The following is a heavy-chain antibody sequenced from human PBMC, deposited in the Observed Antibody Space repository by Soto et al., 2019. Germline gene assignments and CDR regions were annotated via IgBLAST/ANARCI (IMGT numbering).Heavy chain of an antibody. Sequence: PGGSLRLSCAASGFTFSSYEMNWVRQAPGKGLEWVSYISSSGSTIYYADSVKGRFTISRDNAKNSLYLQMNGLRAEDTAVYYCASLGYCSGGSCSGGNYWGQGTLVTVSS. J-gene: IGHJ4*02. CDR1: GFTFSSYE. CDR2: ISSSGSTI. D-gene: IGHD2-15*01. V-gene: IGHV3-48*03. CDR3: ASLGYCSGGSCSGGNY.